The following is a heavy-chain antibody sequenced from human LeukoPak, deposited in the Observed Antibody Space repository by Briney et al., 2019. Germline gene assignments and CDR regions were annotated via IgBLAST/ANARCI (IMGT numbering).Heavy chain of an antibody. J-gene: IGHJ4*02. CDR2: ISVYNDHT. V-gene: IGHV1-18*01. D-gene: IGHD4-23*01. Sequence: GASVKVSCKASGYTFTNYGISWVRQAPGQGLEWMGWISVYNDHTNYAQKFQGRVTLTTDTSASTAYMELRSLRSDDTAVYYCARDGNAMTTVVAADYWGQGTLVTVSS. CDR3: ARDGNAMTTVVAADY. CDR1: GYTFTNYG.